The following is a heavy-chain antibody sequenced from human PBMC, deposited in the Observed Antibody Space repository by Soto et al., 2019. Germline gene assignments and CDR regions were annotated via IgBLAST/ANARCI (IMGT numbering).Heavy chain of an antibody. CDR3: ATRRAFDYNFDY. CDR1: GGTFSSYA. V-gene: IGHV1-69*13. CDR2: IIPIFGTA. J-gene: IGHJ4*02. D-gene: IGHD4-4*01. Sequence: SVKVSCKASGGTFSSYAISWVRQVPGQGLEWMGGIIPIFGTANYAQKFQGRVTITADESTSTAYMELSSLRSEATAVYYCATRRAFDYNFDYWGQGTLVTVSS.